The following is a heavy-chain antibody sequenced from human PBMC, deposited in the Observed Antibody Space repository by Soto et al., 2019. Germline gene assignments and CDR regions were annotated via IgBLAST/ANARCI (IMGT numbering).Heavy chain of an antibody. Sequence: SETLSLTCAVSGGSISSSSYYWGWIRQPPGKGLEWIGSIYDSGSTFYNPSLKSRVTISVDTSKNQFSLKLSSVTAADTAVYYCARTRTVAYYYGMDVWGQGTTVTVSS. J-gene: IGHJ6*02. CDR3: ARTRTVAYYYGMDV. V-gene: IGHV4-39*01. CDR1: GGSISSSSYY. CDR2: IYDSGST. D-gene: IGHD4-4*01.